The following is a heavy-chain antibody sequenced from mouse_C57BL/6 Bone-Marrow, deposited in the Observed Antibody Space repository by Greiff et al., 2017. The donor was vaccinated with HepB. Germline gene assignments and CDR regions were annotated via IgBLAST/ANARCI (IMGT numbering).Heavy chain of an antibody. V-gene: IGHV5-17*01. CDR3: ARGLLRDFYWYFDV. CDR2: ISSGSSTI. Sequence: EVHLVESGGGLVKPGGSLKLSCAASGFTFSDYGMHWVRQAPEKGLEWVAYISSGSSTIYYADTVKGRFTISRDNAKNTLFLQMTSLRSEDTAMYYCARGLLRDFYWYFDVWGTGTTVTVSS. J-gene: IGHJ1*03. CDR1: GFTFSDYG. D-gene: IGHD1-1*01.